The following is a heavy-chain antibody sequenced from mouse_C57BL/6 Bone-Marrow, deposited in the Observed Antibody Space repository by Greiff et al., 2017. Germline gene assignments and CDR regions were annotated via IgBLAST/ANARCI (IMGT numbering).Heavy chain of an antibody. D-gene: IGHD3-2*02. V-gene: IGHV1-81*01. CDR3: ARVDGSGYFDY. CDR1: GYTFTSYG. J-gene: IGHJ2*01. Sequence: VKLQESGAELARPGASVKLSCKASGYTFTSYGISWVKQRTGQGLEWIGEIYPRSGNTYYNEKFKGKATLTADKSSSKAYMELRSLTSEDSAVYFCARVDGSGYFDYWGQGTTLTVSS. CDR2: IYPRSGNT.